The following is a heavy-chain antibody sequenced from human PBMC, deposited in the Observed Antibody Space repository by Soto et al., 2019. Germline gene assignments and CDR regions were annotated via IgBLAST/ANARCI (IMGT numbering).Heavy chain of an antibody. CDR1: GFTFSSYA. CDR3: AKDRTKEYYDILTGYYSGPSSVDY. D-gene: IGHD3-9*01. Sequence: GGSLRLSCAASGFTFSSYAMCWVRQAPGKGLEWVSAISGSGGSTYYADSVKGRFTISRDNSKNTLYLQMNSLRAEDTAVYYCAKDRTKEYYDILTGYYSGPSSVDYWGQGTLVTVSS. J-gene: IGHJ4*02. CDR2: ISGSGGST. V-gene: IGHV3-23*01.